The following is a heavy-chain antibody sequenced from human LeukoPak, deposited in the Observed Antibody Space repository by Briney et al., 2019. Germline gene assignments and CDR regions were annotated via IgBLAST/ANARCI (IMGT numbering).Heavy chain of an antibody. Sequence: SETLSLTCAVYGGSFSGYYWSWIRQPPGKGLEWIGEINHSGSTNYNPSLKSRVTISVDTSKDQFSLKLNSVTAADTAVYYCARGPKHSGYYFDYWGQGTLVTVSS. CDR1: GGSFSGYY. CDR3: ARGPKHSGYYFDY. J-gene: IGHJ4*02. D-gene: IGHD1-14*01. V-gene: IGHV4-34*01. CDR2: INHSGST.